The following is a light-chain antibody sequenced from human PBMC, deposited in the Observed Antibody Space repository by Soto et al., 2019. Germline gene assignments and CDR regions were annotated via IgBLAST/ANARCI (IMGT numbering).Light chain of an antibody. CDR1: SSDVDAYKY. CDR3: SSYTSSNTYV. Sequence: QSALTQPASVSGSPGQSITISCTGTSSDVDAYKYVSWYQHHPGKVPQLMIYDVSNRPSGVSDRFSGSKSGNTASLTISGLQAEDEADYYCSSYTSSNTYVFGTGTKVTVL. J-gene: IGLJ1*01. CDR2: DVS. V-gene: IGLV2-14*03.